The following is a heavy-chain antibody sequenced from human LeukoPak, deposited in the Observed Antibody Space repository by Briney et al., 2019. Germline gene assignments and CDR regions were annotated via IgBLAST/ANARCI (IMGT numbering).Heavy chain of an antibody. CDR1: GFTFSNYL. CDR3: AKGEWYSSSSGFDY. V-gene: IGHV3-74*01. CDR2: ISTDGSFT. J-gene: IGHJ4*02. D-gene: IGHD6-6*01. Sequence: GGSLRLSCAASGFTFSNYLMHWVRQTPGKGLVWISRISTDGSFTNYADSVKGRFSISRDNAKNTLYLQMNSLRAEDTAVYYCAKGEWYSSSSGFDYWGQGTLVTVSS.